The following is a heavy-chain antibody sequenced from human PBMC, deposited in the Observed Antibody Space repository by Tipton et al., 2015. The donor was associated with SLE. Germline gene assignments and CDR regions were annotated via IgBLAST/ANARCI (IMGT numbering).Heavy chain of an antibody. CDR1: KFTFSAYG. J-gene: IGHJ2*01. CDR2: ISGSGDVT. D-gene: IGHD1-26*01. CDR3: AKDRVRVGPSFFDL. Sequence: SLRLSCAASKFTFSAYGMTWVRPAPGKGLEWVSSISGSGDVTYYADSVKGHFTISRDNSKHMVYLQMNSLRGDDTAVYFCAKDRVRVGPSFFDLWGRGTLVTVSS. V-gene: IGHV3-23*01.